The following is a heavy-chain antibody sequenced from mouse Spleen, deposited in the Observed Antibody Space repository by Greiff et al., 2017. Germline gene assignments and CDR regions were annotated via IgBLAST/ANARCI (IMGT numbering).Heavy chain of an antibody. CDR3: AHYYGSSYEWYFDV. D-gene: IGHD1-1*01. CDR2: IDPANGNT. CDR1: GFNIKNTY. Sequence: VQLKESVAELVRPGASVKLSCTASGFNIKNTYMHWVKQRPEQGLEWIGRIDPANGNTKYAPKFQGKATITADTSSNTAYLQLSSLTSEDTAIYYCAHYYGSSYEWYFDVWGTGTTVTVSS. J-gene: IGHJ1*03. V-gene: IGHV14-3*01.